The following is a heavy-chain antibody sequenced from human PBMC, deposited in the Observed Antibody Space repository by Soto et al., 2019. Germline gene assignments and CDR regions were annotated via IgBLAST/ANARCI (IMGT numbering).Heavy chain of an antibody. J-gene: IGHJ6*02. CDR1: GFTFSSYG. CDR3: ARGLDIVLVPGTIGPYYYYGVDV. Sequence: VQLVESGGGVVQPGRSLRLSCAASGFTFSSYGMNWVSQAPGKGLEWVALRSYDGITKYYADSVKGRFTISRDNAKNTQYLQMNSLRPEDTAVYYCARGLDIVLVPGTIGPYYYYGVDVWGQGTTVTVSS. V-gene: IGHV3-30*03. D-gene: IGHD2-2*03. CDR2: RSYDGITK.